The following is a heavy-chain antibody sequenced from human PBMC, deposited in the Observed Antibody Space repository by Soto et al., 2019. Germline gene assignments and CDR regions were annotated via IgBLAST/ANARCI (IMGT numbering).Heavy chain of an antibody. CDR1: GYTIAELS. D-gene: IGHD3-22*01. CDR2: FDPEDGET. CDR3: ATDRPNYYDSSGPHY. Sequence: ASAKACCKVPGYTIAELSMYWVRQAPGKGLEWMGGFDPEDGETIYAQKFQGRVTMTEDTSTDTAYMELSSLRSEDTAVYYCATDRPNYYDSSGPHYWGQGTLVTVSS. V-gene: IGHV1-24*01. J-gene: IGHJ4*02.